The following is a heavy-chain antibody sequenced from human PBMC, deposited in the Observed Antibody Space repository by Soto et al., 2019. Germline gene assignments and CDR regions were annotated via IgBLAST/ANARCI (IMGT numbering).Heavy chain of an antibody. D-gene: IGHD6-6*01. CDR1: GYSFTSYW. CDR2: IDPSDSYT. Sequence: GESLKISCKGSGYSFTSYWISWVRQMPGKGLEWMGRIDPSDSYTNYSPSFQGHVTISADKSISTAYLQWSSLKASDTAMYYCARGDVSSASGYYYYGMDVWGQGTTVTVSS. CDR3: ARGDVSSASGYYYYGMDV. V-gene: IGHV5-10-1*01. J-gene: IGHJ6*02.